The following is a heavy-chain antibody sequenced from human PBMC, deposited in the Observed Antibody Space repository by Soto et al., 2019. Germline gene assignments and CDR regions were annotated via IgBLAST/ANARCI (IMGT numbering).Heavy chain of an antibody. CDR3: ARPHLHLYSSGFYGDAFDI. CDR1: GFTFSSYE. D-gene: IGHD6-19*01. Sequence: AGGSLRLSCAASGFTFSSYEMNWVRQAPGKGLEWVSYISSSGSTIYYADSVKGRFTISRDNAKNSLYLQMNSLRAEDTAVYYCARPHLHLYSSGFYGDAFDIWGQGTMVTVS. J-gene: IGHJ3*02. V-gene: IGHV3-48*03. CDR2: ISSSGSTI.